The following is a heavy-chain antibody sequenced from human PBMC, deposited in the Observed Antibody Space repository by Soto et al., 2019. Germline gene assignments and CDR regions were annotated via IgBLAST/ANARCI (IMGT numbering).Heavy chain of an antibody. Sequence: PGGSLRLSCAASGFTFRSYGMHWVRQAPGKGLEWVALIWYDGNNKYYTDSVKGRFTISRDNPKNTLYLQMNSLRAEDTAVYYCARLGGSGSYTIDYWGQGTLVTVSS. CDR1: GFTFRSYG. CDR3: ARLGGSGSYTIDY. D-gene: IGHD3-10*01. J-gene: IGHJ4*02. V-gene: IGHV3-33*01. CDR2: IWYDGNNK.